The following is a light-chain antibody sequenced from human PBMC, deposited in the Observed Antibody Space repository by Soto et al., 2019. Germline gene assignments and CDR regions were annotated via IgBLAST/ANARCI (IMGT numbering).Light chain of an antibody. V-gene: IGKV1-5*01. J-gene: IGKJ1*01. CDR3: QQYNTYSRT. CDR2: DAS. CDR1: QSIKDW. Sequence: DIQMTQSPSTLSASVGDRVTITCRASQSIKDWLAWYQQKPGKAPKLLIYDASSLEIGVPSRFSGSGSRTEFSLTISSLQPDDFATYYCQQYNTYSRTFGQGTKVDIK.